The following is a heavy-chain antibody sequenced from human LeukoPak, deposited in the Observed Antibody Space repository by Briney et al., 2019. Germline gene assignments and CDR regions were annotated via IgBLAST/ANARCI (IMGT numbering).Heavy chain of an antibody. Sequence: SETLSLTCSVSGASISSHYWSWIRQPPGKGLEWIGYIYYSVRTNYNPSLKSRVTISEDMPNNQFSLKMSSVTAAGTAVYYCARTGDGYNYYNYYYMDVWGKGTTVTVTS. CDR2: IYYSVRT. D-gene: IGHD5-24*01. CDR3: ARTGDGYNYYNYYYMDV. CDR1: GASISSHY. J-gene: IGHJ6*03. V-gene: IGHV4-59*11.